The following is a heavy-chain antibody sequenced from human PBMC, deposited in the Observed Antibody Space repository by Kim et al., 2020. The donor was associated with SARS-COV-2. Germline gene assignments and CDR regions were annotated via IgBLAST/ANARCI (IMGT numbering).Heavy chain of an antibody. D-gene: IGHD3-22*01. Sequence: GGSLRLSCAASGFTFSSYSMNWVRQAPGKGLEWVSSISSSSTYIYYADSVKGRFIISRDNAQNSLYLQMDSLRAGDTAVYYCARDSKGPYYDSSGYSFDYWGQGTLVTVSS. J-gene: IGHJ4*02. CDR1: GFTFSSYS. CDR2: ISSSSTYI. V-gene: IGHV3-21*01. CDR3: ARDSKGPYYDSSGYSFDY.